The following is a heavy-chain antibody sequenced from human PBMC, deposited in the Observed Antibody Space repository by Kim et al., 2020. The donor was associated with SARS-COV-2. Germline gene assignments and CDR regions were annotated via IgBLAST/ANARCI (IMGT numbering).Heavy chain of an antibody. CDR3: TTVSMR. D-gene: IGHD2-2*01. V-gene: IGHV3-15*01. CDR2: IKSKTDGGTA. CDR1: GIPFSDAW. J-gene: IGHJ4*02. Sequence: GGSLRLSCAVSGIPFSDAWFNWVRQSPGKGLEWVGRIKSKTDGGTADLAAPVKGRFAISRDGSKNTLYLLMNDVKTDDAAMYYCTTVSMRWGQGTLVTVS.